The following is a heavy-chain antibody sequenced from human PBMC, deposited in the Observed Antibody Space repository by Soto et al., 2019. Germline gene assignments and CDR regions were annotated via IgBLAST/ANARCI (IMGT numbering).Heavy chain of an antibody. CDR3: AHQIVVVPAAPAFDY. D-gene: IGHD2-2*01. J-gene: IGHJ4*02. CDR2: IYWDDDK. Sequence: SGPTLVNPTQPLTLTCTFSGFSLSTSGVGVGWIRQPPGKALERLALIYWDDDKRYSPSLKSRLTITKDTSKNQVVLTMTNMDPVDTATYYCAHQIVVVPAAPAFDYWGQGTLVTVSS. CDR1: GFSLSTSGVG. V-gene: IGHV2-5*02.